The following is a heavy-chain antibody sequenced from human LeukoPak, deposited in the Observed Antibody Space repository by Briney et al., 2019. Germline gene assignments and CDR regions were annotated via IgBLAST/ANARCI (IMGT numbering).Heavy chain of an antibody. Sequence: PSETLSLTCSVSGGSISSYYWNWIRQPPGKGLEWIGYIYYSGSTNYNPSLKSRVTISVDTSKSQFSLKLRSVTAADTAVYYCARVVATITGSYFDYWGQGTLVIVSS. CDR1: GGSISSYY. CDR3: ARVVATITGSYFDY. V-gene: IGHV4-59*01. J-gene: IGHJ4*02. D-gene: IGHD5-12*01. CDR2: IYYSGST.